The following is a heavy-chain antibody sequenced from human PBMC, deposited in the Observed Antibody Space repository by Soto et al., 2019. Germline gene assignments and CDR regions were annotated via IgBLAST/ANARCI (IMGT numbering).Heavy chain of an antibody. V-gene: IGHV3-74*01. D-gene: IGHD4-17*01. CDR1: GFTFSNYW. CDR3: AKRSDYGGFYDS. Sequence: GGSLRLSCAASGFTFSNYWMHWVRQTPEKGLVWVSRVNSDETSTNYADSVKGRFTISRDNAKNTLFLQMNSLRVEDTAIYYCAKRSDYGGFYDSWGQGTLVTVSS. CDR2: VNSDETST. J-gene: IGHJ5*02.